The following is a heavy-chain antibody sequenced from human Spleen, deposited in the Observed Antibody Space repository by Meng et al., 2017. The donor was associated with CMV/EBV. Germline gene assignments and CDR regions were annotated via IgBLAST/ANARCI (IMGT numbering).Heavy chain of an antibody. CDR3: ARDGGGSGWTNYYYYGMDV. J-gene: IGHJ6*02. CDR2: ISSSSSYI. Sequence: GESLKISCAASGFTFSSYSMNWVRQAPGKGLEWVSSISSSSSYIYYADSVKGRFTISRDNAKNSLYLQMNSLRAEDTAVYYCARDGGGSGWTNYYYYGMDVWGQGTTVTVSS. V-gene: IGHV3-21*01. CDR1: GFTFSSYS. D-gene: IGHD6-19*01.